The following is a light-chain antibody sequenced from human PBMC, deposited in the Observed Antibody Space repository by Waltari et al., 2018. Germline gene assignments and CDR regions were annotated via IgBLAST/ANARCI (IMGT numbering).Light chain of an antibody. CDR1: QSIGSR. Sequence: ETVVTQSQATLSVSPGERATLSFKTSQSIGSRLAWYQQKPGQAPRLLIYGASVRAIGIPARFSGSGSETEFTLTISSLQSEDFAVYYCQQYNNWPPGTFGQGTKVEI. CDR3: QQYNNWPPGT. J-gene: IGKJ1*01. V-gene: IGKV3-15*01. CDR2: GAS.